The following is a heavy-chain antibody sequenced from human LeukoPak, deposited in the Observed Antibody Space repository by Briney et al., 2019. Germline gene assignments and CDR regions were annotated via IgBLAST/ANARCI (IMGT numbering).Heavy chain of an antibody. CDR1: GGSISSNNW. Sequence: PSETLSLTCAVSGGSISSNNWWSWVRQPPGKGLEWIGEIFHSGRTNYNPSLKSRVTISADTSKNQFSLKLSSVTAADTAVYYCARRRCSSTSCYFHRYYFDYWGQGTLVTVSS. J-gene: IGHJ4*02. CDR3: ARRRCSSTSCYFHRYYFDY. V-gene: IGHV4-4*02. D-gene: IGHD2-2*01. CDR2: IFHSGRT.